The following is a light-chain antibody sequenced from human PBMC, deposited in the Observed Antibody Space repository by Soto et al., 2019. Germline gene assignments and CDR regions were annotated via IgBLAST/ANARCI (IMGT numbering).Light chain of an antibody. CDR1: QSVSSN. CDR3: HQYNNWPVT. CDR2: GAS. J-gene: IGKJ2*01. V-gene: IGKV3-15*01. Sequence: EIVMTQSPATLSVSPGERATLSCRASQSVSSNLAWYKQKPGQAPRLLIYGASTRATGIPARFSVSGSGTDFTLTISSLQYEDFAVYYCHQYNNWPVTFGQGTKLEIK.